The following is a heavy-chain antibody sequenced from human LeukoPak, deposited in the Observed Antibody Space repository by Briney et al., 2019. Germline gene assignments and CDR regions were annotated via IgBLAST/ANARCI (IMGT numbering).Heavy chain of an antibody. CDR2: INHSGST. J-gene: IGHJ5*02. CDR3: ARHAGIVVVPAATFDP. D-gene: IGHD2-2*01. Sequence: SETLSLTCAVYGGSFSGYYWSWIRQPPGKGLEWIGEINHSGSTNYNPSLKSRVTISVDTSKNQFSLKLRSVTAADTAVYYCARHAGIVVVPAATFDPWGQGTLVTVSS. CDR1: GGSFSGYY. V-gene: IGHV4-34*01.